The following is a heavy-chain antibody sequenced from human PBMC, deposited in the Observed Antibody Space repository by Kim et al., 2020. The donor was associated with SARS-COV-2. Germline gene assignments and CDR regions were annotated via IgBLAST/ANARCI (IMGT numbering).Heavy chain of an antibody. Sequence: GGSLRLSCAASEFTFSNYWMSWVRQTPGKGLEWVANINEEGSVKQYVDSVKGRFAISRDNAKNSVYLQMSNLRVDDTAVYFCGYSYGYAFDIWGQVTMVTVSS. CDR3: GYSYGYAFDI. CDR2: INEEGSVK. D-gene: IGHD5-18*01. V-gene: IGHV3-7*01. J-gene: IGHJ3*02. CDR1: EFTFSNYW.